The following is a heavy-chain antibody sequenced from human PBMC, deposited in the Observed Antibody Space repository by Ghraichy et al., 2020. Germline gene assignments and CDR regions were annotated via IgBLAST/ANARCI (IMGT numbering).Heavy chain of an antibody. D-gene: IGHD4-23*01. CDR3: ARTNFGGNSGWYFDL. J-gene: IGHJ2*01. Sequence: SETLSLTCTVSGGSISNNYWSWIRQPPGKGLEWIGYIYYRGSTNYNPSLKGRVTISLDTSKNQFSLRLSSVTAADTAVYYCARTNFGGNSGWYFDLCGRGTVVAVSS. CDR1: GGSISNNY. CDR2: IYYRGST. V-gene: IGHV4-59*01.